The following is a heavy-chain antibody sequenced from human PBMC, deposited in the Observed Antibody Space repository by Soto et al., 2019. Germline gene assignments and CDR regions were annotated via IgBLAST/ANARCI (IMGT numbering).Heavy chain of an antibody. CDR2: IFPSDSDT. J-gene: IGHJ5*02. CDR1: GYRFTSYW. Sequence: GESLKISCRTSGYRFTSYWIAWVRQMPGKGLEWMGIIFPSDSDTRYSPSFQGQVTISADRSTSTVFLQWASLKASDTAVYFCARKDKSGYFNWFDAWGPGTLVTVSS. CDR3: ARKDKSGYFNWFDA. V-gene: IGHV5-51*01. D-gene: IGHD3-22*01.